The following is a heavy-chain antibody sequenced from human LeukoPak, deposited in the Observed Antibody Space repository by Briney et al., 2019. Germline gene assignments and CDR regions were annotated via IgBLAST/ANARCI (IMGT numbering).Heavy chain of an antibody. CDR2: IYYSGKT. CDR1: GFTFSSYW. J-gene: IGHJ5*02. D-gene: IGHD4-17*01. CDR3: ARVYGANPPDA. Sequence: LRLSCAASGFTFSSYWMLWVRQHPGKGLEWIGCIYYSGKTYDSPSLKSRVTISVDTSKNQFSLKLSSVTAADTAVYYCARVYGANPPDAWGQGTLVTVSS. V-gene: IGHV4-31*02.